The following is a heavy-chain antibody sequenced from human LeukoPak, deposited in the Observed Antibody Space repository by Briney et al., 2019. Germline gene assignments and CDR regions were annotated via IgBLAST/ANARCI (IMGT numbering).Heavy chain of an antibody. J-gene: IGHJ4*02. D-gene: IGHD2-2*01. V-gene: IGHV4-38-2*01. CDR1: GYSISSGYY. CDR3: ARQLFSTSRHFDS. Sequence: ETLSLTCGVSGYSISSGYYWGWIRQPPGKGLQWLGTIYHTGSTYYKPSLKSRVTISVDTSKNQFSLKLSSVTAADTAVYYCARQLFSTSRHFDSWGQGTLVTVSS. CDR2: IYHTGST.